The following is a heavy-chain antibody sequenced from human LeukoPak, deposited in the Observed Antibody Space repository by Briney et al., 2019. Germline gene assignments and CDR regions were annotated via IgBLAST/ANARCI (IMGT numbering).Heavy chain of an antibody. J-gene: IGHJ4*02. Sequence: SETLSLTCTVSGGSISSYYWSWIRQPAGKGLEWIGRIDTSGNTNYKPSLKSRVTMSVDTSKNQFSLKLSSVTAADTAVYYCARRGSGWYYFDYWGQGTLVTVSS. CDR3: ARRGSGWYYFDY. CDR1: GGSISSYY. V-gene: IGHV4-4*07. D-gene: IGHD6-19*01. CDR2: IDTSGNT.